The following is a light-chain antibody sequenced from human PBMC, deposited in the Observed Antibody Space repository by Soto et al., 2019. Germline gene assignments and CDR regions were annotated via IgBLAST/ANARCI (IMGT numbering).Light chain of an antibody. CDR2: TAS. Sequence: DIQLTQSPSFLSASVGDRVTITCRASQGINTYLAWYQQKTGKAPTLLIYTASTLQSGVPSRFSGCGSGTEFTLTISSLQPEDFATYYCQQFYGFPFTFGPGTKVDIK. CDR3: QQFYGFPFT. V-gene: IGKV1-9*01. CDR1: QGINTY. J-gene: IGKJ3*01.